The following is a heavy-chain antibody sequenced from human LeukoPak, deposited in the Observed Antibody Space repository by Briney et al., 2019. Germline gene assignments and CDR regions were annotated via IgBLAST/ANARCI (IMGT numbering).Heavy chain of an antibody. J-gene: IGHJ4*02. V-gene: IGHV3-23*01. Sequence: GGSLRHSCAAPGFPFNTYAMTEVPQAPGKGLGYVSGISGSGGTTYYVDSVKRRFTISRENSRYTLYLQMSSLRAEDTAVYYCAKAPSVSSSWFDYWGQGTLVTVSS. CDR2: ISGSGGTT. D-gene: IGHD6-13*01. CDR1: GFPFNTYA. CDR3: AKAPSVSSSWFDY.